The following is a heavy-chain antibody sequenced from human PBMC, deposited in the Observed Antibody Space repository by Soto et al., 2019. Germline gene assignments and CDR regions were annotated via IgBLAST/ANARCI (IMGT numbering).Heavy chain of an antibody. J-gene: IGHJ4*01. CDR3: VKGNQLLRYYFEF. CDR1: GFTFGSHE. D-gene: IGHD2-15*01. V-gene: IGHV3-48*03. Sequence: PGGSLRLSCAASGFTFGSHEMIWVRQAPGKGLEWVSYISVSGSTMYYADSVKGRFTISRDNAKNSLYLQMSSLRVEDTAIYFCVKGNQLLRYYFEFWGPGTLVTVSS. CDR2: ISVSGSTM.